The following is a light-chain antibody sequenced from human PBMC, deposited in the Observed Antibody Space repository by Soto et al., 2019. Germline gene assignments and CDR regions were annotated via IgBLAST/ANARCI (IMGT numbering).Light chain of an antibody. CDR2: KAS. CDR3: KHYNSYSEA. J-gene: IGKJ1*01. CDR1: QTISSW. V-gene: IGKV1-5*03. Sequence: DIQMTQSPSTLSGSVGDRVTITCRASQTISSWLAWYQQKPGKAPKLLIYKASTLKSGVPSRFSGSGSGTEFTLTISSMKPDDFATYYCKHYNSYSEAFGQGTKVELK.